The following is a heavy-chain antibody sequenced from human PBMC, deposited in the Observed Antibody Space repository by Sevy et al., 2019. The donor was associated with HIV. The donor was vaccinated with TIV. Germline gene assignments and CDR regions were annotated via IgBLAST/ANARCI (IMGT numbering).Heavy chain of an antibody. Sequence: GSLRLSCAASGFTFSSYAMHWVRQAPGKGLEWVAVISYDGSNKYYADSVKGRFTISRDNSKNTLYLQMNSLRAEDTAVYYCARRRETNYYYYGMDVWGQGTTVTVSS. J-gene: IGHJ6*02. CDR1: GFTFSSYA. D-gene: IGHD1-26*01. CDR3: ARRRETNYYYYGMDV. CDR2: ISYDGSNK. V-gene: IGHV3-30*04.